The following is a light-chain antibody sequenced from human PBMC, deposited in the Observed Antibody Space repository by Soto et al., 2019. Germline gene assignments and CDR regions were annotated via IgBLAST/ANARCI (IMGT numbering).Light chain of an antibody. CDR3: QTWGTGIRV. Sequence: QSVLTQSPSASASLGASVKLTWTLSSRHSNYAIAWHQQQPEKGPRYLMKVNSDGSHRKGDGIPDRFSGSSSGAQRYLTISSLQSEDEADYYCQTWGTGIRVFGTGTKLTVL. V-gene: IGLV4-69*01. CDR2: VNSDGSH. CDR1: SRHSNYA. J-gene: IGLJ1*01.